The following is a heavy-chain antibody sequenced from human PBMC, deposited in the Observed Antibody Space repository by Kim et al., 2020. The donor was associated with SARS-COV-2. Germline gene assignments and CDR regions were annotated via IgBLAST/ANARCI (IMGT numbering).Heavy chain of an antibody. D-gene: IGHD3-22*01. CDR1: GFTVSSNY. Sequence: GGSLRLSCAASGFTVSSNYMSWVRQAPGKGLEWVSVIYSGGSTYYADSVKGRFTISRDNSKNTLYLQMNSLRAEDTAVYYCARDFVVDSSGSEWYFDLWGRGTLVTVSS. V-gene: IGHV3-66*01. CDR2: IYSGGST. CDR3: ARDFVVDSSGSEWYFDL. J-gene: IGHJ2*01.